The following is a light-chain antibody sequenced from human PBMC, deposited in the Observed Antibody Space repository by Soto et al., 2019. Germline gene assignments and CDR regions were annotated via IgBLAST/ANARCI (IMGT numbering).Light chain of an antibody. CDR2: DTS. CDR1: HNIITL. Sequence: DIQMTQSPSTLSASVGDRVTITCRASHNIITLLAWYQQKPGKARKVLIYDTSNLEDGVPSRFSGSGSGTEFSLTISSLQPDDFATYYCQEYNSFSYTFGQGTRLEI. CDR3: QEYNSFSYT. V-gene: IGKV1-5*01. J-gene: IGKJ2*01.